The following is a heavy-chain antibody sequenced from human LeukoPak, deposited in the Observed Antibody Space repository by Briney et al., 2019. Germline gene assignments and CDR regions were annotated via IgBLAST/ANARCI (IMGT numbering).Heavy chain of an antibody. D-gene: IGHD5-24*01. CDR3: ARSPEMATIPGIYSQNWFDT. V-gene: IGHV1-46*01. J-gene: IGHJ5*02. Sequence: ASVKVSCKASGYTFTNFYLHWVRQAPGQGLEWMGIINPIGGSTINAQKFQGRVTMTRDTSMNTVYMELSSLRSEGTAVYYCARSPEMATIPGIYSQNWFDTWGQGTLVTVSS. CDR2: INPIGGST. CDR1: GYTFTNFY.